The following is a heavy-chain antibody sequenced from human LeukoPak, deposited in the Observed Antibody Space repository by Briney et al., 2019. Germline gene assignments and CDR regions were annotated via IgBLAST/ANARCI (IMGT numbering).Heavy chain of an antibody. D-gene: IGHD2-21*02. CDR3: ARGGGAYCGGDCFRAFDI. Sequence: GSSLRLSCAISGFTVSNNYMSWVRQPPGKGLEWVSVIYSGGSTYYADSVKGRFTISRDTSKNTLYLQMNSLRAEDTAVYYCARGGGAYCGGDCFRAFDIWGQGTMVTVSP. J-gene: IGHJ3*02. V-gene: IGHV3-53*01. CDR2: IYSGGST. CDR1: GFTVSNNY.